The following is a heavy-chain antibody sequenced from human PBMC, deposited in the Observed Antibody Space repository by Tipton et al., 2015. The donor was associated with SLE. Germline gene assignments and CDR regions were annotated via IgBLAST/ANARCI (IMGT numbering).Heavy chain of an antibody. D-gene: IGHD6-19*01. CDR2: IRYDGSNK. CDR3: AKLRTSGWYYFDY. J-gene: IGHJ4*02. Sequence: SLRLSCAASGFTFSSYGMHWVRQAPGKGLEWVAFIRYDGSNKYYADSVKGRFTISRDNSKNTLYLQMNSLRAEDTAVYYCAKLRTSGWYYFDYWGQGTLVTVSS. CDR1: GFTFSSYG. V-gene: IGHV3-30*02.